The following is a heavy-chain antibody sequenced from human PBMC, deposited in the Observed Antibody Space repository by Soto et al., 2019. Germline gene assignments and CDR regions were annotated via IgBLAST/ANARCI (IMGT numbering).Heavy chain of an antibody. Sequence: PGESLKISCKGSGYGFTSYWIGWVRQMPGKGLEWMGIIYPGDSDTRYSPSFQGQVTISADKSISTAYLQWSSLKASDTAMYYCARRVDIVGDYSGMDVLGQGTTVTVSS. D-gene: IGHD5-12*01. CDR2: IYPGDSDT. CDR3: ARRVDIVGDYSGMDV. V-gene: IGHV5-51*01. CDR1: GYGFTSYW. J-gene: IGHJ6*02.